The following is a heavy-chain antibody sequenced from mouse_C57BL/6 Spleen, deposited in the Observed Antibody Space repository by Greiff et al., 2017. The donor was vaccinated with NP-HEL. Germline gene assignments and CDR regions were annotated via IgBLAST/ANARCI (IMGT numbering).Heavy chain of an antibody. CDR3: AREGLRGYYFDY. D-gene: IGHD2-4*01. V-gene: IGHV1-54*01. CDR2: INPGSGGT. CDR1: GYAFTNYL. Sequence: VQGVESGAELVRPGTSVKVSCKASGYAFTNYLIEWVKQRPGQGLEWIGVINPGSGGTNYNEKFKGKATLTADKSSSTAYMQLSSLTSEDSAVYFCAREGLRGYYFDYWGQGTTLTVSS. J-gene: IGHJ2*01.